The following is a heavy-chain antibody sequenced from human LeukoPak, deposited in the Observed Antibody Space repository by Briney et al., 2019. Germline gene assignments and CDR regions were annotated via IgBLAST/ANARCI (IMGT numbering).Heavy chain of an antibody. CDR1: GGSISGHY. CDR2: IYYDGTT. J-gene: IGHJ5*02. V-gene: IGHV4-59*11. Sequence: PSETLSLTCTVSGGSISGHYWSWIRQPPGKKLEYIGYIYYDGTTNYNPSLRGRVTISVDTSKNQFSLNLKSVTAADTAVYYCARDSGGQYGSGNIWFDPWGQETLVTVSS. CDR3: ARDSGGQYGSGNIWFDP. D-gene: IGHD3-10*01.